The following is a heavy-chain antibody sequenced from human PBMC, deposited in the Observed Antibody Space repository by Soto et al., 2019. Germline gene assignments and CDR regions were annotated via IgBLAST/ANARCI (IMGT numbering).Heavy chain of an antibody. CDR3: TRDNFGARDY. J-gene: IGHJ4*02. Sequence: PVGSLRLSCAASGFDFSSNWMHWVRQAPGKGLVWVSRINPEETTTTYADPVKGRFTISRDNALGTLYLQMNSLRVEDTAVYYCTRDNFGARDYWGQGTLVTVSS. CDR1: GFDFSSNW. V-gene: IGHV3-74*01. D-gene: IGHD1-26*01. CDR2: INPEETTT.